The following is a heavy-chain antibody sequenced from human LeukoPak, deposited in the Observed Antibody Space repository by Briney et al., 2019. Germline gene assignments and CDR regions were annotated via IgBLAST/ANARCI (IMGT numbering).Heavy chain of an antibody. CDR3: RTDVLLWFGELPNFDY. CDR1: GFTFSSYA. Sequence: PGGSLRLSCVASGFTFSSYAMSWVRQAPGKGLEWVSAISGSGGSTYYADSVKGRFTISRDNSKNTLYLQMNSLRAEDTAVYYCRTDVLLWFGELPNFDYWGQGTLVTVSS. CDR2: ISGSGGST. D-gene: IGHD3-10*01. J-gene: IGHJ4*02. V-gene: IGHV3-23*01.